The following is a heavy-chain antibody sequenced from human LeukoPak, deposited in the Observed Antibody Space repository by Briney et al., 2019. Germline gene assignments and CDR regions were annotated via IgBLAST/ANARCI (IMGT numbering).Heavy chain of an antibody. CDR1: GFTFSSYW. V-gene: IGHV3-74*01. J-gene: IGHJ4*02. D-gene: IGHD6-13*01. CDR2: ISGDGTST. CDR3: GRQQAAAGDY. Sequence: PGGSLRLSCAASGFTFSSYWMHWVRQAPGKGLAWVSRISGDGTSTGCADSVKGRFTISRDNAKNMLYLQMNSLRDEDTAVYYCGRQQAAAGDYWGQGTLVTVSS.